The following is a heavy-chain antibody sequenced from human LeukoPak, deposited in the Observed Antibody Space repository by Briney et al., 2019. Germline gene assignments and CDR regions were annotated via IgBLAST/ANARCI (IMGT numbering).Heavy chain of an antibody. J-gene: IGHJ4*02. CDR2: ITPMFDTS. CDR1: GGIFSRHT. D-gene: IGHD6-6*01. CDR3: ASRSRGYSSSSVYFDY. Sequence: SVKVSCKASGGIFSRHTISWVRQSPGQGLEWMGGITPMFDTSNYAQKFQGRVTITADESTSTAYMELSSLRSEDTAVYYCASRSRGYSSSSVYFDYWGQGTLVTVSS. V-gene: IGHV1-69*01.